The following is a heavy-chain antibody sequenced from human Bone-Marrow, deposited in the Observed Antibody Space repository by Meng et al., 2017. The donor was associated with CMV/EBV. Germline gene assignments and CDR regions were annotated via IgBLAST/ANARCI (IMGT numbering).Heavy chain of an antibody. V-gene: IGHV3-15*01. CDR2: IKSNADGGTT. CDR3: ARTDGGGSGWPQNYYYYGMDF. D-gene: IGHD6-19*01. Sequence: GGSLRLSCAASGFTFSNAWISWFRQAPGKGLEWVGLIKSNADGGTTDNAAPVKGRFTISTDDSKNTLFMQMNSLKSEGTAVYYCARTDGGGSGWPQNYYYYGMDFWGQGTTVTVSS. J-gene: IGHJ6*02. CDR1: GFTFSNAW.